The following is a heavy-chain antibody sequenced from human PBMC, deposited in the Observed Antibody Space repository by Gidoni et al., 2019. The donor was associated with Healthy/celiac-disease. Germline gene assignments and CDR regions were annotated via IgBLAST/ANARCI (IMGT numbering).Heavy chain of an antibody. CDR3: ARDRATGTDYYYGMDV. J-gene: IGHJ6*02. D-gene: IGHD1-1*01. CDR2: INPSGGST. Sequence: QVQLVQSGAEVKKPGASVKVSCKASGYTFTSYYMHWVRQAPGQGLEWMGIINPSGGSTSYAQKFQGRVTMTRDTSTSTVYMELSSLRSEDTAVYYCARDRATGTDYYYGMDVWGQGTTVTVSS. V-gene: IGHV1-46*01. CDR1: GYTFTSYY.